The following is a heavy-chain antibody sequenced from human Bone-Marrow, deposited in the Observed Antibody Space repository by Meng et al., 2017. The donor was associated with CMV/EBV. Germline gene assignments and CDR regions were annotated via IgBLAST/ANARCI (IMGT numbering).Heavy chain of an antibody. Sequence: SVKVSCKASGGTFSSYAISWVRQAPGQGLEWMGGIIPIFGTANYAQKFQGRVTITTDESTSTAYMELSSLRSEDTAVYYCASAFRPNDFWSGYSQEDYYYGMDVWGQGTTVTVYS. J-gene: IGHJ6*01. D-gene: IGHD3-3*01. CDR2: IIPIFGTA. V-gene: IGHV1-69*05. CDR3: ASAFRPNDFWSGYSQEDYYYGMDV. CDR1: GGTFSSYA.